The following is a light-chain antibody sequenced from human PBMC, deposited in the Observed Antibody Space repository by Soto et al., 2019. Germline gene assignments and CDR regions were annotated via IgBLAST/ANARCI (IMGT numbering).Light chain of an antibody. CDR3: QPYGSSPPYT. Sequence: EIVLTQSPGTLSLSPGERATLSCRASQSVSSSYLAWYQQKPGQAPRLLIYGASSRATGIPDRFSGSGSGTDFPLTLSRLEPEDFAVYYCQPYGSSPPYTFGQGTKLEIK. V-gene: IGKV3-20*01. CDR2: GAS. CDR1: QSVSSSY. J-gene: IGKJ2*01.